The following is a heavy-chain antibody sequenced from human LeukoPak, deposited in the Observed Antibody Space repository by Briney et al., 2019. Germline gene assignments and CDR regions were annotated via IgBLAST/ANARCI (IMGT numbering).Heavy chain of an antibody. CDR2: ISYNGDGT. Sequence: HPGGSLRLSCAASGFTFSRYAKHWVRQAPGKGLEHVSTISYNGDGTDYANSVKGRFTISRDNSKNTLSLQVGSLRPEDMAVYYCARGHFWSGYSYQDYYYYMDVWGKGTTVTVSS. CDR1: GFTFSRYA. D-gene: IGHD3-3*02. J-gene: IGHJ6*03. CDR3: ARGHFWSGYSYQDYYYYMDV. V-gene: IGHV3-64*01.